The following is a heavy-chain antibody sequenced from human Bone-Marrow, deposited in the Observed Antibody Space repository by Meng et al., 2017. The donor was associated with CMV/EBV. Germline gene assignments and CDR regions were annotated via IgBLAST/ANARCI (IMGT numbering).Heavy chain of an antibody. CDR1: GYTFTSFG. D-gene: IGHD5-24*01. CDR2: ISAYNGNT. Sequence: ASVKVSCKASGYTFTSFGISWVRQAPGQGLEWMGWISAYNGNTNYPQKFQGRVTITADKSTSTAYMELSSLRSEDTAVYYCARERGYNRHDAFDIWGQGPMVTVSS. CDR3: ARERGYNRHDAFDI. J-gene: IGHJ3*02. V-gene: IGHV1-18*01.